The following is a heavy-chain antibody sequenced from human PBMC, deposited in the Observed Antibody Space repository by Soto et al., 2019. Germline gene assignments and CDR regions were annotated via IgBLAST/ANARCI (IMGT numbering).Heavy chain of an antibody. CDR3: AKRQDSYDSIGYYTESDY. J-gene: IGHJ4*02. CDR1: GLTFSTHT. Sequence: EVQLLESGGGLVQPGGSLRLSCTASGLTFSTHTLNWIRQAPGKGLEWVSSMSGSGGSIYYADSVRGRFTISRDNSKNKRSLEINRLRVEDTDVYYCAKRQDSYDSIGYYTESDYWGQGTLVTVSS. V-gene: IGHV3-23*01. D-gene: IGHD3-22*01. CDR2: MSGSGGSI.